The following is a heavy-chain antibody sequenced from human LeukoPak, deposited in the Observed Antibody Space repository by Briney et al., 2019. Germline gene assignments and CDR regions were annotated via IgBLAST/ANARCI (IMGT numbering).Heavy chain of an antibody. CDR3: ARDRSSTYSDY. CDR2: ISSSSSYI. J-gene: IGHJ4*02. Sequence: GGSLRLSCAASGFTFSSYSMNWVRQAPGKGLEWVSSISSSSSYIYYADSVKGRFTISRDNAKNSLYLQMNSLRAEDTAVYYCARDRSSTYSDYWGQGTLVTVSS. CDR1: GFTFSSYS. V-gene: IGHV3-21*01. D-gene: IGHD2-2*01.